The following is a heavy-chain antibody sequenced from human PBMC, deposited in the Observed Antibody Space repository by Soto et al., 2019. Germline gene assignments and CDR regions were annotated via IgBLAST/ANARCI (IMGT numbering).Heavy chain of an antibody. CDR1: GGTFSSYA. V-gene: IGHV1-69*01. J-gene: IGHJ4*02. CDR2: VIPIFGTA. D-gene: IGHD3-22*01. Sequence: QVQLVQSGAEVKKPGSSVKVSCKASGGTFSSYAISWVRQAPGQGLEWMGGVIPIFGTANYAQKFQGRVTITADESTSTAYMELSSLRSEDTAVYYCARDRHHYYDSSGYWGDWGQGTLVTVSS. CDR3: ARDRHHYYDSSGYWGD.